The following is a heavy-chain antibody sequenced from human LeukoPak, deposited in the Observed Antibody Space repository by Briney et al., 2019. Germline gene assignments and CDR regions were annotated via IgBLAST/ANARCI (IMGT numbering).Heavy chain of an antibody. Sequence: GGSLRLSCAASGFTFSSYWVSWVRQAPGKGLEWVANIKQDGSEKYYVDSVKGRFTISRDNAKNSLYLQMNSLRAEDTAVYYCARDNPARDGMDVWGKGTTVTVSS. V-gene: IGHV3-7*03. CDR1: GFTFSSYW. CDR3: ARDNPARDGMDV. CDR2: IKQDGSEK. J-gene: IGHJ6*04.